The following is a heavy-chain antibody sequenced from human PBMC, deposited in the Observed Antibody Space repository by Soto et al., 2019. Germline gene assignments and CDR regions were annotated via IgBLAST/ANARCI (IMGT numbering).Heavy chain of an antibody. Sequence: GGSLRLSCAASGFTFSSYGMHWVRQAPGKGLEWVAVIWYDGSNKYYADSVKGRFTISRDNSKNTLYLQMNSLRAEDTAVYYCAREPAMAQKFEYWSQGTLVSFS. CDR3: AREPAMAQKFEY. J-gene: IGHJ4*02. CDR1: GFTFSSYG. D-gene: IGHD5-18*01. CDR2: IWYDGSNK. V-gene: IGHV3-33*01.